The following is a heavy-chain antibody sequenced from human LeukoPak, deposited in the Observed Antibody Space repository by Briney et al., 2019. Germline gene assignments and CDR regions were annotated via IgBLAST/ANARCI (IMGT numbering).Heavy chain of an antibody. Sequence: PSETLSLTCAVYGGSFSGHYWSWIRQPPGKGLEWIGEINHSGSTNYNPSLKSRVIISVDTSKNQFSLKLPSVTAADTAVYYCARGSQYHYDSSGYYSHDYWGQGTLVTVSS. CDR1: GGSFSGHY. CDR2: INHSGST. J-gene: IGHJ4*02. CDR3: ARGSQYHYDSSGYYSHDY. V-gene: IGHV4-34*01. D-gene: IGHD3-22*01.